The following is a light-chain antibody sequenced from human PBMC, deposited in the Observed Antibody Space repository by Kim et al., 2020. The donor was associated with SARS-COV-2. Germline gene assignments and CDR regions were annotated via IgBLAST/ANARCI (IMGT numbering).Light chain of an antibody. V-gene: IGLV1-40*01. CDR3: RSYDSSLSGSRV. CDR2: GDI. J-gene: IGLJ3*02. CDR1: NASYSAGYS. Sequence: TACTAGNASYSAGYSLHWYHQFPAAAPPHLIYGDISRPPAVPARFFACKSGAAASLPTAGLQPEEDAAYYCRSYDSSLSGSRVFGGGTQLTVL.